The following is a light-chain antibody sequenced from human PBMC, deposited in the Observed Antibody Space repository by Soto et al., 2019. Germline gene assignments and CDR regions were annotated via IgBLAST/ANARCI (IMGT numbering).Light chain of an antibody. CDR1: QSISVW. Sequence: DIQMTQSPSTLSASVGDRVTITCRASQSISVWLAWYQQKAGKAPNLLIYKASRLESGVPSRFSGSGSETEFTLTISGLQPGDSATYYCQQYDSFSVTFGQGTRLEIK. CDR2: KAS. V-gene: IGKV1-5*03. CDR3: QQYDSFSVT. J-gene: IGKJ5*01.